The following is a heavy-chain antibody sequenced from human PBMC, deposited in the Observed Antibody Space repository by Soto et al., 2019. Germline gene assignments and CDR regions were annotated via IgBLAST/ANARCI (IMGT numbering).Heavy chain of an antibody. D-gene: IGHD5-18*01. Sequence: QVQLVQSGGEVKKPGAAVMVSCKASGYTFTNYGISWVRQAPGQGLEWMGWISTSNSNTAYAQKFQDRVTMTTDSSTSTAYMELRSLRPDDTAVYYCASPPQVTRSYYFNGLDVWGQGPTVTVSS. J-gene: IGHJ6*01. CDR2: ISTSNSNT. V-gene: IGHV1-18*01. CDR1: GYTFTNYG. CDR3: ASPPQVTRSYYFNGLDV.